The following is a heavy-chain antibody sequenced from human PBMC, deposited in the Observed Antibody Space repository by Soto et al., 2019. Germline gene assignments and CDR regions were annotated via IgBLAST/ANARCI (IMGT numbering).Heavy chain of an antibody. J-gene: IGHJ4*02. CDR2: LSSSGSTA. D-gene: IGHD3-10*01. CDR1: GFTFSRFE. CDR3: TRAAWFPYLSFY. V-gene: IGHV3-48*03. Sequence: EVQLVESGGRLVQPGGSLRLSCADSGFTFSRFELHWVRQAPGKGLEWISYLSSSGSTAYYASSVEGRFTISRDNANTSVYLQLDSLRAEDTALYYCTRAAWFPYLSFYWGQGALVTVSS.